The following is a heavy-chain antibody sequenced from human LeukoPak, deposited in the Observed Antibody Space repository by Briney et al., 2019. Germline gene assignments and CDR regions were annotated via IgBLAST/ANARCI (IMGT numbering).Heavy chain of an antibody. Sequence: GGSLRLSCAASGFTFSSYSMNWVRQAPGKGLEWVSSISSSSSYIYYADSVKGRFTISRDNSKNTLYLQMNSLRAEDTAVYYCAKGIGIDPWGQGTLVTVSS. CDR3: AKGIGIDP. CDR2: ISSSSSYI. J-gene: IGHJ5*02. D-gene: IGHD1-26*01. CDR1: GFTFSSYS. V-gene: IGHV3-21*04.